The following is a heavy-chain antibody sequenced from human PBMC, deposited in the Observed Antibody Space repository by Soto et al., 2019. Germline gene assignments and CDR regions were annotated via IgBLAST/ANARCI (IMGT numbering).Heavy chain of an antibody. V-gene: IGHV3-23*01. CDR3: AKVNGYDILTGYRIKYYFDY. CDR2: ISGSGGST. J-gene: IGHJ4*02. CDR1: GFTFSTYA. D-gene: IGHD3-9*01. Sequence: GGSLRLSCAASGFTFSTYAMSWVRQAPGKGLEWVSGISGSGGSTYYADSVKGRFTVSRANSKNTLFVQMNSLRAEDMAVYYCAKVNGYDILTGYRIKYYFDYWGQGTLVTVSS.